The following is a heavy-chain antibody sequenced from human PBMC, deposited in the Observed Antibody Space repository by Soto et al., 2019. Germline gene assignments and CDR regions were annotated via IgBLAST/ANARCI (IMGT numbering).Heavy chain of an antibody. D-gene: IGHD3-22*01. V-gene: IGHV3-23*01. CDR2: VSGSGDTT. J-gene: IGHJ4*02. CDR1: GFTFSSYS. Sequence: GGSLRLSCAASGFTFSSYSMNWVRQAPRKGLEWVSAVSGSGDTTYYADSVKGRFTISRDNSQNTLFLQMNSLKADDSAVYYCARDEHDSSGYYYYYWGQGTPVTVSS. CDR3: ARDEHDSSGYYYYY.